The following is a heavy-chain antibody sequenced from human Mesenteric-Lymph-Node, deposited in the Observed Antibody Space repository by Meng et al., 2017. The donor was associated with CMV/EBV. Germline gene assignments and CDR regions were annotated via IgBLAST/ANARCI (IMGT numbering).Heavy chain of an antibody. Sequence: SETLSLTCTVSSGSTSSSSYYWGWIRQPPGKGLEWIGNIFYSGNTYYNPSLKSRVTISVDTSKNQFSLMLNSVTAADTAVYYCARDSSGTYSNYVWFDPWGQGTLVTVSS. D-gene: IGHD4-11*01. CDR2: IFYSGNT. J-gene: IGHJ5*02. V-gene: IGHV4-39*02. CDR1: SGSTSSSSYY. CDR3: ARDSSGTYSNYVWFDP.